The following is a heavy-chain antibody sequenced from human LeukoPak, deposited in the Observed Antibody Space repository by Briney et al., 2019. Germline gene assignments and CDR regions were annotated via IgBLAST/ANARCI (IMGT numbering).Heavy chain of an antibody. J-gene: IGHJ4*02. CDR1: GHTLTELS. CDR2: FDPEDSET. V-gene: IGHV1-24*01. D-gene: IGHD3-16*01. Sequence: ASVKVSCTVSGHTLTELSMHWGRQAPGNGREWWGGFDPEDSETIYAQEFQGRVTMTEDTSTDTAYMKLSSLRSEDTAVYYCASLYVWKGLTFGEIDYWGQGTLVTVSS. CDR3: ASLYVWKGLTFGEIDY.